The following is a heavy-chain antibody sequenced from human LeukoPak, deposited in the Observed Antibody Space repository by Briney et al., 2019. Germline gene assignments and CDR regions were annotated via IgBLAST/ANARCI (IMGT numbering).Heavy chain of an antibody. CDR3: AYPNYYYYGMDV. V-gene: IGHV3-74*01. Sequence: GVSLRLSCAASGITFSSYWMQWVRQAPGKGLVWVSRINSDGSSTSYADSAKGRVTISRDNAKNTVYLQMNSLRVGDTAVYYCAYPNYYYYGMDVWGQGTTVTVSS. J-gene: IGHJ6*02. CDR2: INSDGSST. CDR1: GITFSSYW.